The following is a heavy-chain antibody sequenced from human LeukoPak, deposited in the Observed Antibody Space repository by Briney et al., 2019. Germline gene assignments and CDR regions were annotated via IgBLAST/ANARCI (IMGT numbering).Heavy chain of an antibody. CDR2: ISAYNGNT. J-gene: IGHJ4*02. CDR1: GYTFTSYG. D-gene: IGHD2-15*01. Sequence: GASVKVSCKASGYTFTSYGINWVRQAPGQGLEWMGWISAYNGNTNYAQKLQGRVTMTTDTSTSTAYMELRSLRSDDTAVYYCAVTGIQGYCSGGSCRYYFDYWGQGTLVTVSS. CDR3: AVTGIQGYCSGGSCRYYFDY. V-gene: IGHV1-18*01.